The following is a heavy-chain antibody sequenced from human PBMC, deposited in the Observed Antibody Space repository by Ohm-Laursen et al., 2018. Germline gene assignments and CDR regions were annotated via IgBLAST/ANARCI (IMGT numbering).Heavy chain of an antibody. Sequence: GSLRLSCAASGFTFSSYSMNWVRQAPGKGLEWVSSISSSSSYIYYADSVKGRFTISRDSAKNSLYLQMNSLRAEDTAVYYCARDPRGYSYGFNVYWGQGTLVTVSS. CDR3: ARDPRGYSYGFNVY. CDR1: GFTFSSYS. CDR2: ISSSSSYI. V-gene: IGHV3-21*01. D-gene: IGHD5-18*01. J-gene: IGHJ4*02.